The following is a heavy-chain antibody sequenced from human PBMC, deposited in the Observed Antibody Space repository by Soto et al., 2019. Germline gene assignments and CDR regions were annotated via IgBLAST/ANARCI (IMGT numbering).Heavy chain of an antibody. CDR1: GFTLSGFD. Sequence: EVQLVESGGGLVQPGGSLTLSCAASGFTLSGFDVHWVRQAAGEGLEWVARIKTKVESYATEYAASVKGRFSISRDDAKNTAYLEMNSLKTEDTAVYYCTRRHCSGGGCYSDFDFWGQGSLVTVSS. CDR2: IKTKVESYAT. V-gene: IGHV3-73*01. D-gene: IGHD2-15*01. CDR3: TRRHCSGGGCYSDFDF. J-gene: IGHJ4*02.